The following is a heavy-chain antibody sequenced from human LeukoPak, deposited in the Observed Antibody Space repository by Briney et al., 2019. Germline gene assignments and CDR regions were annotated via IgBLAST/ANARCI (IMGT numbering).Heavy chain of an antibody. D-gene: IGHD6-13*01. CDR3: ARFSSSLYKADAFDI. Sequence: SETLSLTCPVSGGSISSYSWSWIRQPPGKGLEWMGYIYYSGSTNYNPSLKSRVTISVDTSKNQFSLKLSSVTAADTAVYYCARFSSSLYKADAFDIWGQGTMVTVSS. CDR2: IYYSGST. CDR1: GGSISSYS. J-gene: IGHJ3*02. V-gene: IGHV4-59*08.